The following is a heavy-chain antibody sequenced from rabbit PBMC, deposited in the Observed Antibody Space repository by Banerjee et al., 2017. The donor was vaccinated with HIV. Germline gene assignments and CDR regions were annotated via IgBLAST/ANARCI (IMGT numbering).Heavy chain of an antibody. J-gene: IGHJ4*01. Sequence: QEQLVESGGGLVQPEGSLTLTCKASAFSFSSGYDMCWVRQAPGKGLEWIGCIDTGSDTTYYASWAKGRFTISKTSSTTVTLQATSLTAADTATYFCARGGYYTYGYAGYAYAPFNLWGPGTLVTVS. CDR3: ARGGYYTYGYAGYAYAPFNL. V-gene: IGHV1S45*01. D-gene: IGHD6-1*01. CDR2: IDTGSDTT. CDR1: AFSFSSGYD.